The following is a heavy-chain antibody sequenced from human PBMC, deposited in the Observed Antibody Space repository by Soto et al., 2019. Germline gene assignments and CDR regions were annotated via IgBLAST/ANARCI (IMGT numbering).Heavy chain of an antibody. V-gene: IGHV3-30-3*01. CDR2: ISYDGSNK. CDR3: ARETSSGWYSYYYGMDV. J-gene: IGHJ6*02. D-gene: IGHD6-19*01. CDR1: GFTFSSYA. Sequence: PGGSLRLSCAASGFTFSSYAMHWVRQAPGKGLEWVAVISYDGSNKYYADSVKGRFTISRDNSKNTLYLQMNSLRAEDTAVYYCARETSSGWYSYYYGMDVWGQGTTVTVSS.